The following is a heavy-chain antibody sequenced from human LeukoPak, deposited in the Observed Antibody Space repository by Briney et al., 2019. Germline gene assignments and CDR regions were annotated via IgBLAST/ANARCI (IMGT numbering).Heavy chain of an antibody. D-gene: IGHD5-12*01. CDR1: GFTVSRNY. J-gene: IGHJ4*02. CDR3: TRDLGWLHYAD. Sequence: PGGSLRLSCAASGFTVSRNYMSWVRQAPGKGLEWVSVIYSGGSTYYADSVKGRFTISRDNAKNSLYLQIDSLRADDTAIYYCTRDLGWLHYADWGQGTLVTVSS. CDR2: IYSGGST. V-gene: IGHV3-53*01.